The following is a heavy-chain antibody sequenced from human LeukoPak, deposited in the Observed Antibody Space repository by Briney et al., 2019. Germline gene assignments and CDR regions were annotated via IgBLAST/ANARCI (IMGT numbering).Heavy chain of an antibody. D-gene: IGHD3-10*01. Sequence: SETLSLTCTVSGASISPNYWSWFRQPPGKGLEWIGYIYYSGSTSYNPSLKSRVTISLDTSKNQFSLKLSSVTAADTAVYYCARGHYGPGIGTYPNWGQGTLVTVPA. J-gene: IGHJ4*02. CDR3: ARGHYGPGIGTYPN. CDR2: IYYSGST. V-gene: IGHV4-59*12. CDR1: GASISPNY.